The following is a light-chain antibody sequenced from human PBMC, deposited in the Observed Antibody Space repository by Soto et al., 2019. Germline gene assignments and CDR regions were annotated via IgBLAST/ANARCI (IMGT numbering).Light chain of an antibody. CDR3: QQRSNWLT. CDR1: QSVSSH. Sequence: MMMTQSPATLSVSPGERVTLSCRASQSVSSHLAWYQQKPGQAPRLLIYDASNRATGIPARFSGSGSGTDFTLTISSLEPEDFAVYFCQQRSNWLTFGGGTKVDIK. V-gene: IGKV3-11*01. J-gene: IGKJ4*01. CDR2: DAS.